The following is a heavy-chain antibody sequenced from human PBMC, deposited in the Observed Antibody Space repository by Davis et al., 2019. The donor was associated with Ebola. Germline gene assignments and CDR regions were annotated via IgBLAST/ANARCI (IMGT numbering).Heavy chain of an antibody. V-gene: IGHV3-48*01. CDR1: GFTFSSYS. Sequence: PGGSLRLSCAASGFTFSSYSMNWVRQAPGEGLEWVSYISSSSTTIYYADSVKGRFTISRDDSKNTVYLQMNSLRGEDTALYYCAKDLFWWAASDVWGQGTTVTVS. D-gene: IGHD2-8*02. CDR2: ISSSSTTI. CDR3: AKDLFWWAASDV. J-gene: IGHJ6*02.